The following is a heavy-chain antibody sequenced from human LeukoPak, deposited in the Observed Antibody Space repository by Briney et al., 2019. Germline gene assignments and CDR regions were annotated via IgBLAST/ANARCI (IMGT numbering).Heavy chain of an antibody. D-gene: IGHD5-24*01. V-gene: IGHV3-21*01. CDR1: GHRFNSYS. J-gene: IGHJ4*02. Sequence: PGGSLRLSCAASGHRFNSYSMNWVSQAPGKGLEWVSSISSSSTYIYYADSVKGRFTISRDNAKNSLYLQMNSLSAEATAVYYCGKVGENGDGYNTGVFDYWGQGTLVTVSS. CDR3: GKVGENGDGYNTGVFDY. CDR2: ISSSSTYI.